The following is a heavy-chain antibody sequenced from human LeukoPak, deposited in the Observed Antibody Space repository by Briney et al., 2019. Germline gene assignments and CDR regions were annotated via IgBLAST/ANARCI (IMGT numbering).Heavy chain of an antibody. CDR2: ISGSGGST. CDR1: GFTFSSYA. D-gene: IGHD1-26*01. J-gene: IGHJ4*02. Sequence: GGSLRLSCAASGFTFSSYAMSWVRQAPGKRLEWVSAISGSGGSTYYADSVKGRFTISRDNSKNTLYLQMNSLRAEDTAVYYCAIRARSGSYWNFDYWGQGTLVTVSS. V-gene: IGHV3-23*01. CDR3: AIRARSGSYWNFDY.